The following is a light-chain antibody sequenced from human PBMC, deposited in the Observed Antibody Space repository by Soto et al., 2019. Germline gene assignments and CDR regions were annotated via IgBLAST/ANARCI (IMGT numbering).Light chain of an antibody. CDR2: DAS. J-gene: IGKJ5*01. CDR3: QQTDGIPIT. V-gene: IGKV1-33*01. Sequence: DIQMTQSPSSLSASVGDRVTITCQASQDISNYLNWYQQKPGKAPKLLIYDASNLETGVPSRYSGSGSGTEFTLTISSLQPDDFATYYCQQTDGIPITFGQGTRLEI. CDR1: QDISNY.